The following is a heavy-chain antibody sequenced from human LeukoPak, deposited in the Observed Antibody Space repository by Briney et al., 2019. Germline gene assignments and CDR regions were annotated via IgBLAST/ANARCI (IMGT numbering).Heavy chain of an antibody. Sequence: PGGSLRLSCAASGFTFSSYSMNWVRQAPGKGLEWVSSISSSSSYIYYADSVKGRFTISRDNSNNTLFLQMNSLRAEDTAVYYCAKGRTPDYWGQGTLATVSS. J-gene: IGHJ4*02. D-gene: IGHD2-15*01. CDR3: AKGRTPDY. CDR1: GFTFSSYS. CDR2: ISSSSSYI. V-gene: IGHV3-21*04.